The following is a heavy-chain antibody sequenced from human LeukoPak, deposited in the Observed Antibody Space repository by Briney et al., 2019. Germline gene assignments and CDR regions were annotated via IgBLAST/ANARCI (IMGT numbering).Heavy chain of an antibody. CDR3: AKAYYDILTGYHAPDAFDI. CDR2: ISGSGGST. CDR1: GFTFSSYA. D-gene: IGHD3-9*01. Sequence: GASLRLSCAASGFTFSSYAMSWVRQAPGKGLEWVSAISGSGGSTYYADSVKGRFTISRDNSKNTLYLQMNSLRAEDTAVYYCAKAYYDILTGYHAPDAFDIWGQGTMVTVSS. V-gene: IGHV3-23*01. J-gene: IGHJ3*02.